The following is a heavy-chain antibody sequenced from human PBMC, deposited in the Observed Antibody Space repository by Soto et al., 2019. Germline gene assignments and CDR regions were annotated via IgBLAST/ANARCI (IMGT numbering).Heavy chain of an antibody. D-gene: IGHD3-3*01. Sequence: PSETLSLTCAVYGGSVNGYYCNWIRQPPWKGLEWIGEINHTGGTHYNPSLKSRVTMSVDTSKNHFSLRLSSLTAADTAIYYCATRITVFGLRLPPFDPWGQGTQVAVSS. CDR2: INHTGGT. J-gene: IGHJ5*02. V-gene: IGHV4-34*01. CDR1: GGSVNGYY. CDR3: ATRITVFGLRLPPFDP.